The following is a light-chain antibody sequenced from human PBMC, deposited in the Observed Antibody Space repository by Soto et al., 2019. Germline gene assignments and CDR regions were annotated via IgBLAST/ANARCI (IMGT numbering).Light chain of an antibody. CDR2: GAS. CDR3: QXXNNWPRT. J-gene: IGKJ1*01. Sequence: EIVMTQSPGTLSVSPGERATLSCRASQSVSSNLAWYQQKPGQAPRLLIYGASTRATGIPARFSGSRSGTEFTLTISSLQSEXFAVXXXQXXNNWPRTFGQGTKVEIK. V-gene: IGKV3-15*01. CDR1: QSVSSN.